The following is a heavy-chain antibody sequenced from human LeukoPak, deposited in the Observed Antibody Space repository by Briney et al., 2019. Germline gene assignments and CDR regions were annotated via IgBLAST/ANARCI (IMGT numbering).Heavy chain of an antibody. CDR1: GFTFSNYW. Sequence: GGSLRLSCAASGFTFSNYWMHWVRHVPGKGLVWVSRINSDGSSTSYADSVKGRFTISRDNAKNTLYLQMNSLRAEDTAVYYCARRSTYYYDSSGYFYWGQGTLVTVSS. D-gene: IGHD3-22*01. V-gene: IGHV3-74*01. CDR2: INSDGSST. J-gene: IGHJ4*02. CDR3: ARRSTYYYDSSGYFY.